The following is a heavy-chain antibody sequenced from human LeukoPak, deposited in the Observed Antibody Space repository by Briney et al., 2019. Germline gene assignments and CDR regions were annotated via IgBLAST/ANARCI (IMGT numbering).Heavy chain of an antibody. J-gene: IGHJ4*02. Sequence: GGSLRLPCAASGFTFSSYSMNWVRQAPGKGLEWVSSISSSSSYIYYADSVKGRFTISRDNAKNSLYLQMNSLRAEDTAVHYCARRGYSGYDFDYWGQGTLVTVSS. V-gene: IGHV3-21*01. CDR2: ISSSSSYI. CDR3: ARRGYSGYDFDY. CDR1: GFTFSSYS. D-gene: IGHD5-12*01.